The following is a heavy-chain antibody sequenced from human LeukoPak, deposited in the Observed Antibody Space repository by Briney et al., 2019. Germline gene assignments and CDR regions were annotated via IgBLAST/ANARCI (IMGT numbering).Heavy chain of an antibody. V-gene: IGHV3-9*01. CDR1: GFTFDDYA. CDR2: ISWNSGSI. CDR3: ARDDCSSISCYHNWFDP. Sequence: PGRSLRLSCAASGFTFDDYAMHWVRQAPGKGLGWVSGISWNSGSIGYADSVKGRFIISRDNAKNSLYLPMNSLRAEDTAVYYCARDDCSSISCYHNWFDPWGQGTLVTVSS. J-gene: IGHJ5*02. D-gene: IGHD2-2*01.